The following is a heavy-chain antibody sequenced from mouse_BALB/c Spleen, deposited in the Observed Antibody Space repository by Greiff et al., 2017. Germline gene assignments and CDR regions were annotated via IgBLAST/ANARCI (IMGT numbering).Heavy chain of an antibody. V-gene: IGHV14-4*02. Sequence: VQLQQSGAELVRPGASVKLSCTASGFNIKDYYMHWVKQRPEQGLEWIGWIDPENGDTEYAPKFQGKATMTADTSSNTAYLQLSSLTSEDTAVYYCNARATATEDYWGQGTTLTVSS. D-gene: IGHD1-2*01. CDR3: NARATATEDY. J-gene: IGHJ2*01. CDR1: GFNIKDYY. CDR2: IDPENGDT.